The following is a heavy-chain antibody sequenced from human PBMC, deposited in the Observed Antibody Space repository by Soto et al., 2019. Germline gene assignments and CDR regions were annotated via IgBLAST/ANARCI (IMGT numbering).Heavy chain of an antibody. D-gene: IGHD6-13*01. CDR3: ARIAAAGIQPYYFDY. J-gene: IGHJ4*02. Sequence: PSETLSLTCTVSGGSISSYYWSWIRQPPGKGLEWIGYIYYSGSTNYNPSLKSRVTISVDTSKNQFSLKLSSVTAADTAVYYCARIAAAGIQPYYFDYWGLGALVTVSS. CDR1: GGSISSYY. V-gene: IGHV4-59*08. CDR2: IYYSGST.